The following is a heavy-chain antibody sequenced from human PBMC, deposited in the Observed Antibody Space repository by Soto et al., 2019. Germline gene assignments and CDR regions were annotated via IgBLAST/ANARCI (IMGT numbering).Heavy chain of an antibody. J-gene: IGHJ4*02. Sequence: TGGSLRLSCAASGFTFSSHWMHWVRQAPGKGLVWVSHIGPSGSGTRDADSVQGRFTISRDNARNTLYLQMNSLRDEDTAVYYCTRDNNWSYDYWGQGXLVTVYS. D-gene: IGHD1-1*01. CDR2: IGPSGSGT. CDR1: GFTFSSHW. V-gene: IGHV3-74*01. CDR3: TRDNNWSYDY.